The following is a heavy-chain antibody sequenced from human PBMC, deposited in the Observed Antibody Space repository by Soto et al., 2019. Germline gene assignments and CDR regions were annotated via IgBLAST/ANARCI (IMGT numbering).Heavy chain of an antibody. Sequence: SVKVSCKASGGTFSSYAISWVRQAPGQGLEWMGGIIPIFGTANYAQKFQGRVTITADESTSTAYMELSSLRSEDTAVYYCARDAGSRSRGVDAFDIWGQGTMVTVSS. CDR1: GGTFSSYA. D-gene: IGHD3-10*01. CDR2: IIPIFGTA. CDR3: ARDAGSRSRGVDAFDI. V-gene: IGHV1-69*13. J-gene: IGHJ3*02.